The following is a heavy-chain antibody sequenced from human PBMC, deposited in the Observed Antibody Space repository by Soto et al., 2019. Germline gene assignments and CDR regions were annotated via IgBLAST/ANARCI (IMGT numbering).Heavy chain of an antibody. J-gene: IGHJ6*02. Sequence: QVQLVQSGAEVKKPGSSVKVSCRASGGTFGSHTISWVRQAPGQGLEWMGGIMPMFGVTNYARKFQGRLTMTANESTTTAYMGVSSLTSEDTAVYCCAGEGVTTSVSMPWMGYPYYGWDVWGQWTRVIVS. CDR3: AGEGVTTSVSMPWMGYPYYGWDV. CDR1: GGTFGSHT. V-gene: IGHV1-69*12. D-gene: IGHD5-18*01. CDR2: IMPMFGVT.